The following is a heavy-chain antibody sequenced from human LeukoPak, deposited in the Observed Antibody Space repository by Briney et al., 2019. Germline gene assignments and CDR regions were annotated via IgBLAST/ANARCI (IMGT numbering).Heavy chain of an antibody. CDR1: GFTFSSYG. V-gene: IGHV3-33*06. J-gene: IGHJ6*03. CDR3: AKAGEDIVVVPAATTYYYYYMDV. Sequence: PGGSLRLSCAASGFTFSSYGMHWVRQAPGKGLEWVAVIWYDGSNKYYADSVKGRFTISRDNSKNTLYLQMNSLRAEDTAVYYCAKAGEDIVVVPAATTYYYYYMDVWGKGTTVTVSS. CDR2: IWYDGSNK. D-gene: IGHD2-2*01.